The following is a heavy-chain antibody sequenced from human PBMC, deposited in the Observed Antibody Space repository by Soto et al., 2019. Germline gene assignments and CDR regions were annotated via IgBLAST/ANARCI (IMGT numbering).Heavy chain of an antibody. J-gene: IGHJ6*02. CDR3: ARIAASGRGWDV. CDR2: IKQDGSEE. Sequence: EVQLVESGGGLVQPGGSLRLSCVDSGFTFSSYWMSWVRQAPVKGLEWVGNIKQDGSEENYVDSVKVRFTISRANAKNSMYLQMNSLRVEDTAVYYCARIAASGRGWDVWGQGTTVVVSS. CDR1: GFTFSSYW. D-gene: IGHD6-13*01. V-gene: IGHV3-7*01.